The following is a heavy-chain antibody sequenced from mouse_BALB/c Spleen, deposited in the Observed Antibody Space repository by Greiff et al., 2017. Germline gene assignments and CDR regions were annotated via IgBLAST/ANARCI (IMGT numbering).Heavy chain of an antibody. J-gene: IGHJ3*01. CDR2: IDPENGNT. CDR3: ARSNEWFAY. CDR1: GFNIKDYY. Sequence: VQLQQSGAELVRPGALVKLSCKASGFNIKDYYMHWVKQRPEQGLEWIGWIDPENGNTIYDPKFQGKASITADKSSSTAYMQLSSLTSDDSAVYFCARSNEWFAYWGQGTLVTVSA. V-gene: IGHV14-1*02.